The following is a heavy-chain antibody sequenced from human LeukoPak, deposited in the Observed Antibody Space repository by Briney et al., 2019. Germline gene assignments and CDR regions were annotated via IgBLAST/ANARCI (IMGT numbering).Heavy chain of an antibody. Sequence: PGGSLRLSCAASGFTFSNAWMSWVRQAPGKGLEWVGRIKSKTDGGTTDYAAPVKGRFTISRDDSKNTLYLQMNSLKTEDTAVYYCTTDPDRAARANWFDPWGQGTLVTVSS. J-gene: IGHJ5*02. D-gene: IGHD6-6*01. CDR1: GFTFSNAW. V-gene: IGHV3-15*01. CDR2: IKSKTDGGTT. CDR3: TTDPDRAARANWFDP.